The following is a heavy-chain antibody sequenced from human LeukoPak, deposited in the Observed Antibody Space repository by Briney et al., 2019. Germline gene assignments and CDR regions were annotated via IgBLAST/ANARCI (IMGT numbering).Heavy chain of an antibody. CDR1: GYSFTSYW. V-gene: IGHV5-51*01. J-gene: IGHJ3*02. CDR3: ARRAKGYCSRTSCSKDGFDI. CDR2: IYPGDSDT. D-gene: IGHD2-2*01. Sequence: PGESLKISCKGSGYSFTSYWIGWVRQMPGKGLEWMGIIYPGDSDTTYSPSFRGQVTISADKSISTAYLQWSSLKASDTAMYYCARRAKGYCSRTSCSKDGFDIWGQGTMVTVSS.